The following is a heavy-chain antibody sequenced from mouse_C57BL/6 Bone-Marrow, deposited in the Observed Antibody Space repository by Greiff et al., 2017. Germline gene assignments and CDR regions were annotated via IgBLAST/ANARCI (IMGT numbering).Heavy chain of an antibody. D-gene: IGHD2-4*01. V-gene: IGHV1-52*01. CDR3: ARYDYDGGPLAMDY. J-gene: IGHJ4*01. CDR1: GYTFTSYW. Sequence: QVQLQQPGAELVRPGSSVKLSCKASGYTFTSYWMHWVQQRPIQGLEWIGNIDPSDSETHYNQKFKDKATLTVDKSSSTAYMQLSSLTSEDSAVYYGARYDYDGGPLAMDYWSQGTSVTVSS. CDR2: IDPSDSET.